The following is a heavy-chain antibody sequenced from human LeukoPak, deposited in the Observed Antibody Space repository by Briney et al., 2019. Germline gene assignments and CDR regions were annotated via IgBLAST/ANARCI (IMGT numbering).Heavy chain of an antibody. V-gene: IGHV3-49*04. CDR2: IRRRAYGGAA. CDR1: GFAVDDFA. J-gene: IGHJ4*02. Sequence: GGSLRLSCTTSGFAVDDFAMSWVRQPAGKGLEWVGFIRRRAYGGAAEYAASVKGRFIISRDDSKGIAYLQMNSLKTEDTAVYYCSRNGLVDFDYWGQGSRVIVSP. CDR3: SRNGLVDFDY.